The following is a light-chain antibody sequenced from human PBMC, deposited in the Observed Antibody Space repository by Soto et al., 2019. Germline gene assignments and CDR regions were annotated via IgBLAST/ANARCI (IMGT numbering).Light chain of an antibody. CDR1: SSDIGSYNY. J-gene: IGLJ1*01. CDR2: DVS. CDR3: CSYTSTRTYG. Sequence: QSVLTQPASVSGSPGQSITISCTGTSSDIGSYNYVSWYQQHPGKAPKLMTYDVSNRPSGASDRSSGSKSGNTASLTISGLQAEDEADYYCCSYTSTRTYGFGSGTKVTVL. V-gene: IGLV2-14*01.